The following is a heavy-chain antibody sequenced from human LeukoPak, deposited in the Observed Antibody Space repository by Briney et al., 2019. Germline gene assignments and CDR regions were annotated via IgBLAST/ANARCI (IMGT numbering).Heavy chain of an antibody. CDR3: ARRGILPSPFDP. Sequence: PSETLSLTCTVSGGSISSYYWSWIRQPPGKGLEWIGYIYTSGSTNYNPSLKSRVTISVDTSKNQFSLKLSSVTAADTAAYYCARRGILPSPFDPWGQGTLVTVSS. CDR2: IYTSGST. CDR1: GGSISSYY. J-gene: IGHJ5*02. D-gene: IGHD2-15*01. V-gene: IGHV4-4*09.